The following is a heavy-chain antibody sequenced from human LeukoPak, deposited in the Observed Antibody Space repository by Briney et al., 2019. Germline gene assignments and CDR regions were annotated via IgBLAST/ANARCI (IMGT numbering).Heavy chain of an antibody. CDR3: TSTSLSTTVTTSADY. CDR1: GGSISSGGYS. CDR2: IYHSGST. Sequence: SSETLSLTCAVSGGSISSGGYSWSWILQPPGKGLEWIGYIYHSGSTYYNPSLKSRVTISVDRSKNQFSLKLSSVTAADTAVYYCTSTSLSTTVTTSADYWGQGTLVTVSS. D-gene: IGHD4-17*01. J-gene: IGHJ4*02. V-gene: IGHV4-30-2*01.